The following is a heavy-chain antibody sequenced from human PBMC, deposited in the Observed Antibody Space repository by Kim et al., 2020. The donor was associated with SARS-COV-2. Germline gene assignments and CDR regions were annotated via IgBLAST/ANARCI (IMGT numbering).Heavy chain of an antibody. V-gene: IGHV4-34*01. CDR1: GGSFSGNY. CDR2: INHRGST. Sequence: SETLSLTCAVYGGSFSGNYWSWIRQPQGKGLEWIGEINHRGSTNYNPSLKSRVTISVDTSKNQFSLKLSSVTAADTAVYYCARGTRAAAATRRTTVEYWG. J-gene: IGHJ4*01. D-gene: IGHD2-15*01. CDR3: ARGTRAAAATRRTTVEY.